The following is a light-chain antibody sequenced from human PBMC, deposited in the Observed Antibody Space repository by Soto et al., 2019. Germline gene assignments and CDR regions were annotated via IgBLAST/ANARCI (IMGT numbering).Light chain of an antibody. V-gene: IGKV1-9*01. CDR2: AAS. CDR3: QQRKSYPIT. J-gene: IGKJ5*01. CDR1: QDINTY. Sequence: DIQLTQSPSFLSASVGDRVTITCRASQDINTYLAWYQQKPGKAPKLLIFAASTLQNGVPSRYSGSGSGTEFTVTITSLQPEDFATYYCQQRKSYPITFGQGTRLEIK.